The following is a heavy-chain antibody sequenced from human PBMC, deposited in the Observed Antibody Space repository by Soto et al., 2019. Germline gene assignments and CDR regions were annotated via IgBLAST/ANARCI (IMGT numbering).Heavy chain of an antibody. J-gene: IGHJ6*02. CDR2: IYYSGST. Sequence: QVQLQESGPGLVKPSQTLSLTCTVSGGSISSGGYYWSWIRQHPGKVLEWIGYIYYSGSTYYNTSLKSRVTISVDTSKNQCSLKLSSVTAADTAVYYCARDTRSTMVRGVMEYDYGMDVWGQGTTVTVSS. D-gene: IGHD3-10*01. CDR1: GGSISSGGYY. V-gene: IGHV4-31*03. CDR3: ARDTRSTMVRGVMEYDYGMDV.